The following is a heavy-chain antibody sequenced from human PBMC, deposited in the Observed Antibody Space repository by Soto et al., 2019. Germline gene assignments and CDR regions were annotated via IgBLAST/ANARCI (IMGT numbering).Heavy chain of an antibody. CDR3: ARHRRETGTYAQPLDS. Sequence: SETLSLTCTVSGGSVSSSSFYWGWVRQPPAKGLEWIGSISYGGTTYYILSLKSRVTMSVDTSTNQLSLNLNSVTAADTALYFCARHRRETGTYAQPLDSWGQGTLVTVSS. CDR2: ISYGGTT. CDR1: GGSVSSSSFY. D-gene: IGHD1-1*01. V-gene: IGHV4-39*01. J-gene: IGHJ4*02.